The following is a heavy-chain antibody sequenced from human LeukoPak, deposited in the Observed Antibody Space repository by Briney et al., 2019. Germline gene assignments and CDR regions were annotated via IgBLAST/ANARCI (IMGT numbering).Heavy chain of an antibody. V-gene: IGHV1-69*13. Sequence: ASVKVSCKASGGTFSSYAISWVRQAPGQGLEWMGGIIPIFGTANYAQKFQGRVTITADESTSTAYMELSSLRSEDTAVYYCARVVDCSSTSCPPLAFDIWGQGTMVTVSS. CDR1: GGTFSSYA. D-gene: IGHD2-2*01. CDR3: ARVVDCSSTSCPPLAFDI. J-gene: IGHJ3*02. CDR2: IIPIFGTA.